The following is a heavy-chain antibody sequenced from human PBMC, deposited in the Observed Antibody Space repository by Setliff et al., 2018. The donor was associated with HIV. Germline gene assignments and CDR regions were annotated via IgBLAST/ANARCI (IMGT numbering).Heavy chain of an antibody. CDR3: ARSGALAASTWSPFDY. CDR2: INHSGST. J-gene: IGHJ4*01. CDR1: GGSFSGYF. D-gene: IGHD6-19*01. Sequence: TLSLTCAVYGGSFSGYFWSWIRQSPGKGLQWIGEINHSGSTTYNPSLKSRVTISVDTSKNQFSLKLSAVTAADTALYYCARSGALAASTWSPFDYWGHGNQVTVSS. V-gene: IGHV4-34*01.